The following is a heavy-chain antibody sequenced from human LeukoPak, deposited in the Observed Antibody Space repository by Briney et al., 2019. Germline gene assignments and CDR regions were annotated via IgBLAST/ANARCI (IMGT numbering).Heavy chain of an antibody. CDR1: GGSISSYY. CDR2: IYTSGST. V-gene: IGHV4-4*07. CDR3: AGKDRSGGSCYPSYYYYMDV. J-gene: IGHJ6*03. D-gene: IGHD2-15*01. Sequence: SETLSLTCTVSGGSISSYYWSWVRQPAGKGLEWIGRIYTSGSTNYNPSLKSRVTMSVDTSKNQFSLKLSSVTAADTAVYYCAGKDRSGGSCYPSYYYYMDVWGKGTTVTVSS.